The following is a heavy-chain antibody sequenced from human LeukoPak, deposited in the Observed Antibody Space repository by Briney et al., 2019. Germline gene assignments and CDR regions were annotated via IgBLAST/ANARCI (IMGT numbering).Heavy chain of an antibody. J-gene: IGHJ6*02. Sequence: GGSLRLSCAASGFPFNNYGMQWVRQAPGKGLEWVAVISYDGSNKYYADSVKGRFTISRDNSKNTLYLQMNSLRAEDTAVYYCARDPPVFPYGYGMDVWGQGTTVTVSS. D-gene: IGHD3-10*01. CDR2: ISYDGSNK. CDR3: ARDPPVFPYGYGMDV. CDR1: GFPFNNYG. V-gene: IGHV3-30*03.